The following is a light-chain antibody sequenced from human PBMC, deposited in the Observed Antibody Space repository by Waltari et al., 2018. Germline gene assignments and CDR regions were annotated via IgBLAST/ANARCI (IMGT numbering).Light chain of an antibody. CDR1: QSLVNSAGNTY. J-gene: IGKJ3*01. CDR2: SVS. V-gene: IGKV2-30*01. Sequence: DVVMTQSPLSLPVTLGQPASIACRSSQSLVNSAGNTYLNWFQQRPGQSPRHPSDSVSNRDSGVPDRFSGSGSGTDFTLKISRVEAEDVGVYYCMQGKQWPFTFG. CDR3: MQGKQWPFT.